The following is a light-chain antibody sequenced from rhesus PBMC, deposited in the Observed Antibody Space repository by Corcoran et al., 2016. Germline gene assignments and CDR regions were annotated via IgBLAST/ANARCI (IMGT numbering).Light chain of an antibody. Sequence: DIQMTQSPSSLSASVGDTVTITCRASQSISSWLAWYQQKPGKAPNLLIYKASSLQSGVPSRFSGSGSGTDFTLTIISLQSEDFATYYCQQYSSSPLTFGGGTKVELK. V-gene: IGKV1-22*01. J-gene: IGKJ4*01. CDR3: QQYSSSPLT. CDR1: QSISSW. CDR2: KAS.